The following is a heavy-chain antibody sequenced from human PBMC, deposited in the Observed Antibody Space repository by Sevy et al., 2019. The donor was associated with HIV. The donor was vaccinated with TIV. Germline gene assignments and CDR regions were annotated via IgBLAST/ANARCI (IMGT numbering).Heavy chain of an antibody. CDR1: GGSISSSNW. CDR3: ARTTLLNYYGSGSYQRPGVMDV. Sequence: SETLSLTCAVSGGSISSSNWWSWVRQPPGKGLEWIGEIYHSGSTNYNPSLKSRVTISVDKSKNQFSLKLSSVTAADTAVYYCARTTLLNYYGSGSYQRPGVMDVWGQGTTVTVSS. CDR2: IYHSGST. V-gene: IGHV4-4*02. J-gene: IGHJ6*02. D-gene: IGHD3-10*01.